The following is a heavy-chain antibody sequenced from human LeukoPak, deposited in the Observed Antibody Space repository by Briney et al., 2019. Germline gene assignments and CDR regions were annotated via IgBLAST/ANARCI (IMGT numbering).Heavy chain of an antibody. J-gene: IGHJ3*02. Sequence: GGSLRLSCAASGFTVSSNYMSWVRQAPGKGLEWVSVIYSGGSTYYADSVKGRFTISRDNSKNTLYLQMNSLRAEDTAVYYCARGFNGGYGSGTDAFDIWGQGTMVTVSS. CDR1: GFTVSSNY. CDR3: ARGFNGGYGSGTDAFDI. D-gene: IGHD3-10*01. CDR2: IYSGGST. V-gene: IGHV3-53*01.